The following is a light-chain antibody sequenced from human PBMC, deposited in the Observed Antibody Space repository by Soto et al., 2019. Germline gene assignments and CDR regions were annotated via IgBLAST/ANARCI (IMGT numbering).Light chain of an antibody. CDR2: GAS. Sequence: EIVLTQSPGTLSLSPGERATLSCRASQSVSSNYLAWYQQKPGQAPRLLIYGASNRATGIPGRFSGSGSGTDFTLTISSLEPEDFAVYYCHQRQNWPCTFGQGTKVDIK. J-gene: IGKJ2*02. CDR1: QSVSSNY. CDR3: HQRQNWPCT. V-gene: IGKV3D-20*02.